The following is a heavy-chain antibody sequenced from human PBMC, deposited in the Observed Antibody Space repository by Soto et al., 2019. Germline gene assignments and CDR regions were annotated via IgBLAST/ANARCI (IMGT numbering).Heavy chain of an antibody. CDR3: ARVYCSGGGCYSIDY. D-gene: IGHD2-15*01. CDR2: INPSTGST. V-gene: IGHV1-46*03. CDR1: GYTFTSYY. J-gene: IGHJ4*02. Sequence: QVQLVQSGAEVKKPGASVKVSCKASGYTFTSYYMHWVRQAPGQGLEWMGIINPSTGSTTYAQKFQGRVTMTRDTSTSPVYMELSGLRSEDTAVYYCARVYCSGGGCYSIDYWGQGTLVTVSS.